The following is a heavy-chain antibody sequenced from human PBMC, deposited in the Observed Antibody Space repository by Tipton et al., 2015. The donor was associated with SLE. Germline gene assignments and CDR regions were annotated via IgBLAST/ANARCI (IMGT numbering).Heavy chain of an antibody. CDR2: FYAEGSI. CDR1: GDSLDSSESS. Sequence: TLSLTCAVSGDSLDSSESSWAWIRQPPGRGLEWIVIFYAEGSIYYQPSLERRVTASMDTSKNHLSLTLTALTAADTAIYNCSRQGTDGWYNALDIWGPGQMVTVSS. J-gene: IGHJ3*02. D-gene: IGHD6-19*01. V-gene: IGHV4-39*07. CDR3: SRQGTDGWYNALDI.